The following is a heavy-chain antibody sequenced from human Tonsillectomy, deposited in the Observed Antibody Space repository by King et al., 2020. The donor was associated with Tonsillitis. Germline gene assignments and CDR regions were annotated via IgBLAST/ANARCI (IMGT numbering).Heavy chain of an antibody. CDR3: ARGGRGYDFWSGYSERGDYFDY. V-gene: IGHV4-4*07. CDR2: IYNSGST. J-gene: IGHJ4*02. Sequence: QLQESGPGLVKPSETLSLTCTVSGDSISSHYWSWIRQPAGKGLEWIGRIYNSGSTNYNPPLKSRVTMSIDMSKNQFSLRLTSVTAADTAVYYCARGGRGYDFWSGYSERGDYFDYWGQGILVTVSS. CDR1: GDSISSHY. D-gene: IGHD3-3*01.